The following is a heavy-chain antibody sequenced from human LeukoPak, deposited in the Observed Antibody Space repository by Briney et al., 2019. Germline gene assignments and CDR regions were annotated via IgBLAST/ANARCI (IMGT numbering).Heavy chain of an antibody. CDR3: ARVQATLYYFDY. V-gene: IGHV4-61*02. CDR1: GGSISSGSYY. D-gene: IGHD1-1*01. Sequence: SETLSLTCTVSGGSISSGSYYWSWIRQPAVKGLEWIGRIYTSGSTNYNPSLKSRVTISVDTSKNQFSLKLSSVTAADTAVYYCARVQATLYYFDYWGQGTLVTVSS. J-gene: IGHJ4*02. CDR2: IYTSGST.